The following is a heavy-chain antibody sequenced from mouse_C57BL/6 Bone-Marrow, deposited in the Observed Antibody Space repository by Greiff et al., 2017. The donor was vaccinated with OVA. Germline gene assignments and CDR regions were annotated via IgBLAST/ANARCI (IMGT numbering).Heavy chain of an antibody. CDR3: VYDGYYGGWYFDV. J-gene: IGHJ1*03. V-gene: IGHV1-72*01. CDR1: GYTFTSYW. D-gene: IGHD2-3*01. Sequence: QVQLKQPGAELVKPGASVKLSCKASGYTFTSYWMHWVKQRPGRGLEWIGRIDPNSGGTKYNEKFKSKATLTVDKPSSTAYMQLSSLTSEDSAVYYCVYDGYYGGWYFDVWGTGTTVTVSS. CDR2: IDPNSGGT.